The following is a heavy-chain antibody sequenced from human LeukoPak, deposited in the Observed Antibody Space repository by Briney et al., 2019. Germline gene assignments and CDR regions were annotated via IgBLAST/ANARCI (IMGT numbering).Heavy chain of an antibody. Sequence: SVKVSCKASGGTFSSYAISWVRQAPGQGLEWMGGIIPIFGTANYAQKFQGRVTITTEEPTSTAYMELSSQRSEDTAVYYCARLVGYCSSTSCLDFDYWGQGTLVTVSS. V-gene: IGHV1-69*05. CDR1: GGTFSSYA. CDR3: ARLVGYCSSTSCLDFDY. J-gene: IGHJ4*02. D-gene: IGHD2-2*01. CDR2: IIPIFGTA.